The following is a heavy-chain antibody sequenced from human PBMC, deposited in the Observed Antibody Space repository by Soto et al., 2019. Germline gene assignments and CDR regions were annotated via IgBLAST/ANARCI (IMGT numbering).Heavy chain of an antibody. CDR3: AKHKSGSDWLDP. J-gene: IGHJ5*02. V-gene: IGHV4-39*01. CDR1: GGSISDISYC. D-gene: IGHD2-15*01. Sequence: SETLSLTCTVSGGSISDISYCWGWIRQPPGKGLQWIGCMFYSGATYYNPSLKNRVTLSVDTSNNEFSLKLVSVTAPDTAVYYCAKHKSGSDWLDPWGQGTLVTVSS. CDR2: MFYSGAT.